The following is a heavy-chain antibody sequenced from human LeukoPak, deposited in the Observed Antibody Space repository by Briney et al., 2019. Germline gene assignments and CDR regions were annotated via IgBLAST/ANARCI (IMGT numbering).Heavy chain of an antibody. J-gene: IGHJ4*02. CDR3: ASGSGSYHYYFDY. Sequence: SGGSLRLSCAASGLTFSSYGMHWVRQAPGKGLEWVAVISYDGSNKYYADSVKGRFTISRDNSKNTLYLQMNSLRAEDTAVYYCASGSGSYHYYFDYWGQGTLVTVSS. D-gene: IGHD3-10*01. CDR1: GLTFSSYG. V-gene: IGHV3-30*03. CDR2: ISYDGSNK.